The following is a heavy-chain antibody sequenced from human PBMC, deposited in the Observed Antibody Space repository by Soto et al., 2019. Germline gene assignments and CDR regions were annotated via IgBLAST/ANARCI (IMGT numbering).Heavy chain of an antibody. CDR3: ARGIVATIGDAFDI. CDR1: GGSISSYY. V-gene: IGHV4-59*01. J-gene: IGHJ3*02. D-gene: IGHD5-12*01. CDR2: IYYSGST. Sequence: SETLSLTCTVSGGSISSYYWSWIRQPPGKGLEWIGYIYYSGSTNYNPSLKSRVTISVDTSKNQFSLKLSSVTAADTAVYYCARGIVATIGDAFDIWGQGTMVTVSS.